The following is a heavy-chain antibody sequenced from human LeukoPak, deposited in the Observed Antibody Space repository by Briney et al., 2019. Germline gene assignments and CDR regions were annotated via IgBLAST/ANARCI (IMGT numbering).Heavy chain of an antibody. CDR3: ARYHGGYFAY. J-gene: IGHJ4*02. D-gene: IGHD2-15*01. CDR1: GFTFSVFW. V-gene: IGHV3-7*01. CDR2: IKQDGSEK. Sequence: PGGSLRLSCAASGFTFSVFWMSWVRQAPGKGLEWVANIKQDGSEKYYVDSVKSRFTISRDKDNNSMYLQIHSLRAEDTAVYYCARYHGGYFAYWGQGTLVTVSS.